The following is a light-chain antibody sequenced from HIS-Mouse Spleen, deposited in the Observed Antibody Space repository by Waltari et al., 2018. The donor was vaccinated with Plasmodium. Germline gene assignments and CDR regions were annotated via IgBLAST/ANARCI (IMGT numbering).Light chain of an antibody. CDR3: QQYYSYPYT. Sequence: AIRMTQSPSSFSASTGDRVTITCRASQGISSYLAWYQQKPGKAPKLLIYVASTLQSGVPSRFSGSGSGTDITLTISCLQSEDFATYYCQQYYSYPYTFGQGTKLEIK. CDR1: QGISSY. J-gene: IGKJ2*01. CDR2: VAS. V-gene: IGKV1-8*01.